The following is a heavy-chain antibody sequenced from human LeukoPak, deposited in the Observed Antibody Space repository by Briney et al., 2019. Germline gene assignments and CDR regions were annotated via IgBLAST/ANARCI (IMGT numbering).Heavy chain of an antibody. V-gene: IGHV3-11*04. J-gene: IGHJ6*03. D-gene: IGHD3-3*01. CDR1: GFTFSDYY. CDR3: ARAYAYYDFWSGYYTHYYYYYMDV. CDR2: ISSSGSTI. Sequence: GGSLRLSCAASGFTFSDYYMSWIRQAPGKGLEWVSYISSSGSTIYYTDSVKGRFTISRDNAKNSLYLQMNSLRAEDTAVYYCARAYAYYDFWSGYYTHYYYYYMDVWGKGTTVTVSS.